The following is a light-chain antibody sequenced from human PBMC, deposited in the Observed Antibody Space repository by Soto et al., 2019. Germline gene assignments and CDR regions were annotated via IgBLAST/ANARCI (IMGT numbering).Light chain of an antibody. Sequence: QSVLTQPPSVSGAPGQRVTISCTGSSSNIGAGYDVHWYQQLPGTAPKLLIYGNGNRPSGVPDRFSGSKSGTSGSLAITGLQAEDEADYYCQSYDSSLSGSVFGGGTKLTVL. CDR3: QSYDSSLSGSV. CDR2: GNG. CDR1: SSNIGAGYD. J-gene: IGLJ2*01. V-gene: IGLV1-40*01.